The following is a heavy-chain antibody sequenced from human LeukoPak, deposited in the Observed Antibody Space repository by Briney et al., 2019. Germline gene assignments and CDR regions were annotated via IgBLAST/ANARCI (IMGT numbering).Heavy chain of an antibody. CDR1: GFTVSSKY. Sequence: QSGGSLRLSCAASGFTVSSKYMSWVRQAPGKGLEWVSVIYSGGSTYYADSVKGRFTISRDNSKNTLYLQMNSLRAEDTAVYYCSKGGTRQDYYYGMDVWGQGTTVTVSS. D-gene: IGHD1-1*01. CDR2: IYSGGST. V-gene: IGHV3-53*01. CDR3: SKGGTRQDYYYGMDV. J-gene: IGHJ6*02.